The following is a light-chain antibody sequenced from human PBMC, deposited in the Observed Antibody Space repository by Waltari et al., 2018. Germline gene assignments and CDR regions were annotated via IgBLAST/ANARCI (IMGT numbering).Light chain of an antibody. J-gene: IGLJ1*01. CDR3: FSFAGSSTS. V-gene: IGLV2-23*02. CDR2: EVS. Sequence: QSALPQPASVSGSPGQSITISCSNTSTDLGTYKLVSWYQQRPGKAPKRVVYEVSERPSGVSNRFSGSKSGDTASLTISGLQAEDEADYYCFSFAGSSTSFGTGTTVTVL. CDR1: STDLGTYKL.